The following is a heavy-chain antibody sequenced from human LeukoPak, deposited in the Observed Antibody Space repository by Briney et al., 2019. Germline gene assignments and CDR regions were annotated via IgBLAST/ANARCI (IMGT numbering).Heavy chain of an antibody. Sequence: SETLSLTCAVSGGSISSSSYYWGWIRQPPGKGLEWIGSIYYSGSTYYNPSLKSRVTISVDTSKNQFSPKLSSVTAADTAVYYCARVSYHYDFWSGYYVLDYWGQGTLVTVSS. V-gene: IGHV4-39*01. CDR3: ARVSYHYDFWSGYYVLDY. CDR2: IYYSGST. D-gene: IGHD3-3*01. CDR1: GGSISSSSYY. J-gene: IGHJ4*02.